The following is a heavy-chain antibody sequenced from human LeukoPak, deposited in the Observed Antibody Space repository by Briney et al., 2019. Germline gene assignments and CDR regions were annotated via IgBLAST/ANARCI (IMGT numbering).Heavy chain of an antibody. CDR1: GGSISSGGYS. D-gene: IGHD4-17*01. J-gene: IGHJ4*02. V-gene: IGHV4-30-4*07. CDR2: IYYSGST. CDR3: ARDPSRLGSYGDYRGYFDY. Sequence: SETLSLTCAVSGGSISSGGYSWSWIRQPPGKGLEWIGYIYYSGSTYYNPSLKSRVTISVDTSKNQFSLKLSSVTAADTAVYYCARDPSRLGSYGDYRGYFDYWGQGTLVTVSS.